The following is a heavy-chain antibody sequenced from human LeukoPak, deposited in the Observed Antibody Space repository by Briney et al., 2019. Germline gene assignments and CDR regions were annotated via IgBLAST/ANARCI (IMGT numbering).Heavy chain of an antibody. J-gene: IGHJ4*02. V-gene: IGHV4-59*01. CDR2: IYSSGST. CDR3: ARVHGYNMIPTSPPDS. CDR1: GGSISSYY. Sequence: SETLSLTCTVSGGSISSYYWGWIRQPPGKGLEWVGYIYSSGSTNYNPPLKSRVTISVDTSKNQFSLKVRSVTAADTAVYYCARVHGYNMIPTSPPDSWGQGTLVTVSS. D-gene: IGHD5-24*01.